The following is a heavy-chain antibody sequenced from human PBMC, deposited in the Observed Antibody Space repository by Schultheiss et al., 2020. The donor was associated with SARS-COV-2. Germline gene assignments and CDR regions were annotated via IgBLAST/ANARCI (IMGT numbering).Heavy chain of an antibody. CDR1: GYTFISYG. CDR2: ISAYNGNT. J-gene: IGHJ5*02. D-gene: IGHD3-10*01. V-gene: IGHV1-18*01. CDR3: AREGGGGAMVRGVFDP. Sequence: ASVKVSCKTSGYTFISYGISWVRQAPGQGLEWMGWISAYNGNTNYAQKLQGRVTMTTDTSTSTAYMELRSLRSDDTAVYYCAREGGGGAMVRGVFDPWGQGTLVTVSS.